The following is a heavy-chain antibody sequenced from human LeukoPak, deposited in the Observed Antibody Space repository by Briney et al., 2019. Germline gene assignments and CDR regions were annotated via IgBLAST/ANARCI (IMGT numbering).Heavy chain of an antibody. J-gene: IGHJ4*02. CDR3: AKGLRLDLGELSTFDY. D-gene: IGHD3-16*02. Sequence: GGSLRLSCAASGFIFSTFAMHWVRQSPDKGLEWVASISYDGSFKYYVDSVKGRFTISRDNSKNTLYLQMNSLRPEDTAVYSCAKGLRLDLGELSTFDYLGQGTLVTVPS. CDR2: ISYDGSFK. V-gene: IGHV3-30*18. CDR1: GFIFSTFA.